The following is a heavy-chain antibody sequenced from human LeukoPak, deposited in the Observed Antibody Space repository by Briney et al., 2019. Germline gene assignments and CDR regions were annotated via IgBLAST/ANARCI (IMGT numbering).Heavy chain of an antibody. V-gene: IGHV1-46*01. CDR1: GYAFTDYY. D-gene: IGHD4-17*01. CDR2: INPSGGST. J-gene: IGHJ4*02. CDR3: ARGIYGDYVPDY. Sequence: ASVKVSCKASGYAFTDYYMHWVRQAPGQGLQWMGIINPSGGSTTYAQKFQGRVTMTRNTSISTAYMELSSLRSEDTAVYYCARGIYGDYVPDYWGQGTLVTVSS.